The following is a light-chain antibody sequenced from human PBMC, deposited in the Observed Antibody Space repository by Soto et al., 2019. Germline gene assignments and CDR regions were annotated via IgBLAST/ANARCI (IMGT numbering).Light chain of an antibody. CDR1: QSVYSS. Sequence: ERVTTQSPATLSVSPGETATLSCRASQSVYSSLAWYQQKPGQAPRLLIYGASTRATGIPARFSGSGSGTEFTLTICSLQSEDFAVYYCQPYSIWRTFAQGTKVDIK. CDR3: QPYSIWRT. CDR2: GAS. J-gene: IGKJ1*01. V-gene: IGKV3-15*01.